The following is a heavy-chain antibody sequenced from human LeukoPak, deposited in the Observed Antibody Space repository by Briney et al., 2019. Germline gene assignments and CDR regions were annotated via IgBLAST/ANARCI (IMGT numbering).Heavy chain of an antibody. V-gene: IGHV3-23*01. D-gene: IGHD6-6*01. CDR3: ARLRYSSSSFLDS. Sequence: GGSLRLSCAASGFTFSSYNMKWVRQVPGKGLQWVSTLSGSGDMKYYAESMKGRFTISRDNSKSMVYLQVSSLRVEDTAIYYCARLRYSSSSFLDSWGQGTLVTVSS. CDR2: LSGSGDMK. J-gene: IGHJ4*02. CDR1: GFTFSSYN.